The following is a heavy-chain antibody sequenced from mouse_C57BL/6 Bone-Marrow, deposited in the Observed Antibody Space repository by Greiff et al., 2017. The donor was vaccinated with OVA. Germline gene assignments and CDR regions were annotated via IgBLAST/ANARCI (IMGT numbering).Heavy chain of an antibody. J-gene: IGHJ3*01. D-gene: IGHD1-1*01. CDR3: ASDYYGSSYGAWFAY. CDR2: IWGVGST. CDR1: GFSLTSYG. V-gene: IGHV2-6*01. Sequence: VQVVESGPGLAAPSQSLSITCTVSGFSLTSYGVDWVRQSPGKGLEWLGVIWGVGSTNYNSALKSRLSISKDNSKSQVFLKMNSLQTDDTAMYYCASDYYGSSYGAWFAYWGQGTLVTVSA.